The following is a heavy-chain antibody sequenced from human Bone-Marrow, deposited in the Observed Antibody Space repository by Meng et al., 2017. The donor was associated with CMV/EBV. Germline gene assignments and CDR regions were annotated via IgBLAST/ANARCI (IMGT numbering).Heavy chain of an antibody. Sequence: GESLKISCAASGFTFSTYGMHWVRQAPGKGLEWVAFIRYDGSSKYYADSVKGRFTISRDNSKNTLYLQMNSMRAEGTAVYYCARALGRHVHHFDFWGQGTLVTVSS. J-gene: IGHJ4*02. CDR3: ARALGRHVHHFDF. V-gene: IGHV3-30*02. CDR2: IRYDGSSK. CDR1: GFTFSTYG.